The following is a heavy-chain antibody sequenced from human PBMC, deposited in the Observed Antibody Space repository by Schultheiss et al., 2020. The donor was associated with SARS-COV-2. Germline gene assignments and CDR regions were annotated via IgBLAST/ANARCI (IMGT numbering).Heavy chain of an antibody. CDR2: IWYDGSNK. J-gene: IGHJ4*02. Sequence: GGSLRLSCAASGFTFSSYGMHWVRQAPGKGLEWVAVIWYDGSNKYYADSVKGRFTISRDNSKNTLYLQMNSLRAEDTAVYYCAKEALPYYYGSGSYFDYWGQGTLVTVSS. CDR3: AKEALPYYYGSGSYFDY. D-gene: IGHD3-10*01. V-gene: IGHV3-33*06. CDR1: GFTFSSYG.